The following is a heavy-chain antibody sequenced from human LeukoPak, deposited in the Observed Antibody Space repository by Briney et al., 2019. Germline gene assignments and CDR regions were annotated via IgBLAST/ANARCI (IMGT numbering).Heavy chain of an antibody. Sequence: PGGSLRLSCAASGFTFSNAWMSWVRQAPGKGLEWLGRIKSKTDGGTTDYAAPVKGRFTITRDDSKNTLYLQMNSLKTEDTAVYYCAYWSSSSWNYWGQGTLVTVS. CDR1: GFTFSNAW. J-gene: IGHJ4*02. D-gene: IGHD6-13*01. V-gene: IGHV3-15*01. CDR3: AYWSSSSWNY. CDR2: IKSKTDGGTT.